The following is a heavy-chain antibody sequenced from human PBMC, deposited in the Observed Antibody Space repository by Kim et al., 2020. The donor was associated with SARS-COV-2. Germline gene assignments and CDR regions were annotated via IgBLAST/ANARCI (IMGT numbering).Heavy chain of an antibody. CDR3: AEGYGLGV. CDR1: GDSVSRNNAA. J-gene: IGHJ6*02. Sequence: SQTLSLTCAISGDSVSRNNAAWNWIRQSPSRGLEWLGRTYYRSKWYNDYVVSVKSRININADTSKNQFSLQLNAVTPDDTAVYYCAEGYGLGVWGQGTTVTVSS. CDR2: TYYRSKWYN. V-gene: IGHV6-1*01.